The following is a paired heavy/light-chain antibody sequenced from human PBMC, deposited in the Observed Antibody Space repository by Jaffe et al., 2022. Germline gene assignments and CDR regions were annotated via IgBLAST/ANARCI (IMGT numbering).Heavy chain of an antibody. CDR2: IFGGGSAIFDSGTST. V-gene: IGHV3-23*01. CDR3: AKERPRSGWFLDY. J-gene: IGHJ4*02. D-gene: IGHD6-19*01. Sequence: EVQLLESGGGLVQPGGSLRLSCAASGFTFNNYAMSWVRQAPGKGLEWVSAIFGGGSAIFDSGTSTYYADSVKGRFTISRDNSKNTLYLQMNSLRVEDTAVYYCAKERPRSGWFLDYWGQGTLVTVSS. CDR1: GFTFNNYA.
Light chain of an antibody. Sequence: DAVMTQSPLSLPVTLGQPASISCRSSQSLVHSDGNTYLHWFQQRPGQSPRRLIYKVSNRDSGVPDRFSGSGSGTDFTLKISSVEAEDVGVYYCMQGTQWPLTFGGGTKVEIK. CDR2: KVS. J-gene: IGKJ4*01. V-gene: IGKV2-30*02. CDR3: MQGTQWPLT. CDR1: QSLVHSDGNTY.